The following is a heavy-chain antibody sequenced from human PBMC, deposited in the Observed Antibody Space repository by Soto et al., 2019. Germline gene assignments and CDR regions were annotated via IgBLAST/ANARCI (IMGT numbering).Heavy chain of an antibody. CDR1: GVSIISTNYH. V-gene: IGHV4-39*01. D-gene: IGHD3-22*01. CDR3: ARVDSYFDTPRHYFDY. Sequence: QLQLQESGPGLVKPSETLSLTCTVSGVSIISTNYHWGWIRQPPGKGLEWIGSIYYSGSTYYNPSLKSRVTMSADTSKNQFSLKLSSVTAADTAVYYCARVDSYFDTPRHYFDYWGLGTLVTVSS. J-gene: IGHJ4*02. CDR2: IYYSGST.